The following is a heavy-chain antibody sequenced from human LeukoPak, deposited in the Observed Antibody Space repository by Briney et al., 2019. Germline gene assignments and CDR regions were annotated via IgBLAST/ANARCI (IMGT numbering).Heavy chain of an antibody. Sequence: PSQTLSLTCTVSGGSISSGGFYWSWIRQPPGKGLEWIGYIYYSDSTYYNPSLESRVTISVDTSKKQFSLKLSSVTAADTAVYYCARGNCDYYLDYWGQGTLVTVSS. CDR3: ARGNCDYYLDY. CDR2: IYYSDST. CDR1: GGSISSGGFY. V-gene: IGHV4-31*03. J-gene: IGHJ4*02. D-gene: IGHD3-16*01.